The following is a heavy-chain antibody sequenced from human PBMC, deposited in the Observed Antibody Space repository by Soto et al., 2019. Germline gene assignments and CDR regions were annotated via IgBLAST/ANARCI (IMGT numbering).Heavy chain of an antibody. D-gene: IGHD2-15*01. CDR3: ARVSESCSGGSCYSDFDY. CDR2: IIPIFGTA. J-gene: IGHJ4*02. Sequence: GASVKVSCKASGGTFSSYAISWVRQAPGQGLEWMGEIIPIFGTANYAQKFQGRVTITADESTSTAYMELSSLRSEDTAVYYCARVSESCSGGSCYSDFDYWGQGTLVTVSS. V-gene: IGHV1-69*13. CDR1: GGTFSSYA.